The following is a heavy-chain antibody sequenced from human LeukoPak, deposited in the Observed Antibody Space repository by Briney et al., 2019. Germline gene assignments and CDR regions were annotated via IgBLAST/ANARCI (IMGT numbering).Heavy chain of an antibody. V-gene: IGHV3-11*06. D-gene: IGHD6-13*01. J-gene: IGHJ5*02. CDR1: GFAFSDSQ. Sequence: GGSLRLSCVASGFAFSDSQMSWIRQSPGKGLEWVAYIVSYSGEIDYADSVKGRFIISRDNAKNTLYLQMNSLRGEDTAVYYCARGIGAAAWIGATWGQGALVTASS. CDR2: IVSYSGEI. CDR3: ARGIGAAAWIGAT.